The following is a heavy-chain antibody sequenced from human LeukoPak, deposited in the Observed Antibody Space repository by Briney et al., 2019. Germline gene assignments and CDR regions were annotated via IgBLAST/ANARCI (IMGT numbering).Heavy chain of an antibody. CDR3: ARLSGGNPGNF. CDR2: IYYSGST. CDR1: GGSISSSSYY. D-gene: IGHD3-10*01. J-gene: IGHJ4*02. Sequence: SETLSLTCTVSGGSISSSSYYWGWIRQPPGKGLEWIGSIYYSGSTYYNPSLKSRVTISADTSKNQFSLKLSSVTAADTAVYYCARLSGGNPGNFWGQGTLVTVSS. V-gene: IGHV4-39*01.